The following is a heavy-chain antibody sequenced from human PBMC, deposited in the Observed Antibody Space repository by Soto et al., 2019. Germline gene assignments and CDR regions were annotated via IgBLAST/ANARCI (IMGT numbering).Heavy chain of an antibody. CDR2: ISAYNGNT. J-gene: IGHJ1*01. CDR3: ARGDINYDYIWGSYRTEYFQH. Sequence: ASVKVSCKASGYTFTSYGISWVRQAPGQGLEWMGWISAYNGNTNYAQKLQGRVTMTTDTSTSTAYMELRSLRSDDTAVYYCARGDINYDYIWGSYRTEYFQHWGQSTLVTVSS. V-gene: IGHV1-18*01. CDR1: GYTFTSYG. D-gene: IGHD3-16*02.